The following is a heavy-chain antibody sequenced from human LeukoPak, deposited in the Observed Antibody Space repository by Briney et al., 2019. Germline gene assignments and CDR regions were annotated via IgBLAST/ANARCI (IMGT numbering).Heavy chain of an antibody. CDR1: GYTFTSYG. Sequence: ASVKVSCKASGYTFTSYGISWVRQAPGQGLEWMGWISAYNGNTNYAQKLQGRVTMTTDTSASTAYMELRSLRSDDTAVYYCARGGGGETVTTSVAAAQYWFDPWGQGTLVTVSS. J-gene: IGHJ5*02. V-gene: IGHV1-18*01. CDR3: ARGGGGETVTTSVAAAQYWFDP. D-gene: IGHD4-17*01. CDR2: ISAYNGNT.